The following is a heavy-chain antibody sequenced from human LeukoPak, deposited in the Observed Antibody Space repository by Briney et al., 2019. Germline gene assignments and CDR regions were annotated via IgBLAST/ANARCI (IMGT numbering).Heavy chain of an antibody. CDR2: ISSSGNTI. V-gene: IGHV3-48*01. CDR3: ARRCGDCFDAFDI. J-gene: IGHJ3*02. D-gene: IGHD2-21*02. Sequence: GGSLRLSCAASGFTFSSYSMSWVRQAPGKGLDWISYISSSGNTIFYADSVKGRFTISRDNSKNTLYLQMNSLRAEDTAVYYCARRCGDCFDAFDIWGQGTMVTVSS. CDR1: GFTFSSYS.